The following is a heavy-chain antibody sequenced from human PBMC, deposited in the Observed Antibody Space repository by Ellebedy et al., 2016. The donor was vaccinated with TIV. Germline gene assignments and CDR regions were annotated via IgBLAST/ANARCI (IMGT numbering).Heavy chain of an antibody. V-gene: IGHV4-34*01. CDR3: TSTEHVGFWGY. J-gene: IGHJ4*02. CDR1: GASISGYY. D-gene: IGHD3-16*01. Sequence: MPSETLSLTCTVSGASISGYYWSWIRQPPGKGLEWIGEINHSGSTNYNPSLKSRVTISVDTSKNQFSLKLSSVTAADTAVYYCTSTEHVGFWGYWGQGTLVTVSS. CDR2: INHSGST.